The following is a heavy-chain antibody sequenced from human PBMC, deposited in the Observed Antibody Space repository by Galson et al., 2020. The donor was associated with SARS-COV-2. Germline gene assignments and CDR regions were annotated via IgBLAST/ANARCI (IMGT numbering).Heavy chain of an antibody. Sequence: GESLKISCKGSGYSFTSYWIGWVRQMPGKGLEWMGIIYPGDSDTRYNPSFQGQVTISADKSISTAYLQWSSLKASDTAMYYCARLSSGYSGYYYYGMDVWGQGTTVTVSS. CDR2: IYPGDSDT. CDR1: GYSFTSYW. V-gene: IGHV5-51*01. CDR3: ARLSSGYSGYYYYGMDV. J-gene: IGHJ6*02. D-gene: IGHD3-22*01.